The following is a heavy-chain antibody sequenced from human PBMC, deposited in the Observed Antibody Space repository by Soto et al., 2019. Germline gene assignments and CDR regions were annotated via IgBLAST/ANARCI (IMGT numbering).Heavy chain of an antibody. CDR1: GGSISSSSYY. J-gene: IGHJ3*02. Sequence: PSETLSLTCSVSGGSISSSSYYWGWIRQPPGKGLEWIGSLYYSGSTYYNPSLKSRVTISVDTSKNQFSLKLSSVTAADTAVYYCARRVTMSSDAFDIWGQGTMVTV. CDR3: ARRVTMSSDAFDI. V-gene: IGHV4-39*01. CDR2: LYYSGST. D-gene: IGHD3-10*02.